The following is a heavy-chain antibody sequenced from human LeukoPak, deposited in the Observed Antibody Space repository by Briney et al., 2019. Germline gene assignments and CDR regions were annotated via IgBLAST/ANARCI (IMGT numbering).Heavy chain of an antibody. CDR1: GFTFSSYG. V-gene: IGHV3-30*18. CDR2: ISYDGSNK. CDR3: AKAYPVSELGY. Sequence: GGSLRLSCAASGFTFSSYGMHWVRQAPGKGLEWVAVISYDGSNKYYADSVKGRFTISRDNSKNTLYLQMNSLRAEDTAVYYCAKAYPVSELGYWGQGTLVTVSS. J-gene: IGHJ4*02. D-gene: IGHD1-7*01.